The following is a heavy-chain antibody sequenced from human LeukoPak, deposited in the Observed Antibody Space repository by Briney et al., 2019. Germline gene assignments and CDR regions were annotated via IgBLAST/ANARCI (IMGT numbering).Heavy chain of an antibody. J-gene: IGHJ2*01. CDR1: GFTFSSYW. CDR3: ARIESPTHQWYFTL. V-gene: IGHV3-74*01. CDR2: INTDGSST. Sequence: GGSLRLSCAASGFTFSSYWMHWVRQAPGKGLVWVSRINTDGSSTNYADSVKGRFTISRDNAKNTLYLQMNSLRAEDTAVYYCARIESPTHQWYFTLWGRGTLVTVSS.